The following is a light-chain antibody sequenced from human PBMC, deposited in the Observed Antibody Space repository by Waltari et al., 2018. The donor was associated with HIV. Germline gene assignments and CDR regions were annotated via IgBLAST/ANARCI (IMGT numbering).Light chain of an antibody. V-gene: IGKV1-5*03. J-gene: IGKJ1*01. Sequence: DIQMPQSPSTLSTSVGDSPTITCRASQSIDTWLAWYQQKSGKAPKLLVYKASSLESGVPSRFSGSGSGTEFTLTISSLQPDDIATYYCQHYNTSSPWTFGQGTRVDI. CDR2: KAS. CDR3: QHYNTSSPWT. CDR1: QSIDTW.